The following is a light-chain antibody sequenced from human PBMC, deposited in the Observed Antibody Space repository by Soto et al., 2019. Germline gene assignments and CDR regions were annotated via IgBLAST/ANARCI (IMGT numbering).Light chain of an antibody. J-gene: IGKJ2*01. Sequence: DIMLTQSPGTLSLSPGERATVYCGASQSVGSNIAWYQQKPGQSPRLLVYDASTRATAIPARFSGSGSGTEFTLTINTLQPEDFAVYYCQQYYQWPSYTFGQGTKVDIK. CDR1: QSVGSN. V-gene: IGKV3-15*01. CDR3: QQYYQWPSYT. CDR2: DAS.